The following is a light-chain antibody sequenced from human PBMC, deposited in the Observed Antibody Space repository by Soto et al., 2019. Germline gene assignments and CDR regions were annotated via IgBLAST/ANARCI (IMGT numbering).Light chain of an antibody. V-gene: IGKV1-5*01. CDR2: DAS. Sequence: DIRMTQSPSTLSTSVGDTITITCRASRYISTWLAWYQQKPGKVPRLLIYDASSLESGVPSRFSGSGSGTEFTLTISSLQPDDFATYYCQHYNSFSWTFGQGTKVDI. J-gene: IGKJ1*01. CDR1: RYISTW. CDR3: QHYNSFSWT.